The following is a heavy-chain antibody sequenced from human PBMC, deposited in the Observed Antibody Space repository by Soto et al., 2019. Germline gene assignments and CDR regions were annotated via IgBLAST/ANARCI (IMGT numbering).Heavy chain of an antibody. D-gene: IGHD1-26*01. CDR3: ARGGAIADCYFDS. CDR1: GGSISSDYYY. J-gene: IGHJ4*02. V-gene: IGHV4-30-4*01. Sequence: QVPLQESGPGLVKPSETLSLTCTVSGGSISSDYYYWSWIRQPPGRGLEWIGYIYYSGRTYYNPSLKSRLIISVDTSKNQFSLGLSSVTAADTAVYYCARGGAIADCYFDSWGQGILVSVSS. CDR2: IYYSGRT.